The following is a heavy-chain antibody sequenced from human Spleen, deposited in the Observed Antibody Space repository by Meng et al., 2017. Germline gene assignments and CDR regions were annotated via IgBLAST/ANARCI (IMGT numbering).Heavy chain of an antibody. J-gene: IGHJ4*02. V-gene: IGHV4-34*01. CDR1: GGSFSDYY. D-gene: IGHD4-11*01. CDR3: ARGPTTMAHDFDY. Sequence: GQLQEWGAGLLKPSETLSLTCVGCGGSFSDYYWSWIRQPPGKGLEWIGEINHSGSTNYNPSLESRATISVDTSQNNLSLKLSSVTAADSAVYYCARGPTTMAHDFDYWGQGTLVTVSS. CDR2: INHSGST.